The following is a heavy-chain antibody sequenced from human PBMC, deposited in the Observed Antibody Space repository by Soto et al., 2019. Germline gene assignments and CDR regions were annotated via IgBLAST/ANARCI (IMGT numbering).Heavy chain of an antibody. CDR2: IWYDGSNK. CDR3: ARDRALTIFGVVTTHSHVQPRHYWFDP. D-gene: IGHD3-3*01. CDR1: GFTFSSYG. Sequence: GGSLRLSCAASGFTFSSYGMHWVRQAPGKGLEWVAVIWYDGSNKYYADSVKGRFTISRDNSKNTLYLQMNSLRAEDTAVYYSARDRALTIFGVVTTHSHVQPRHYWFDPWGQGTLVTVSS. V-gene: IGHV3-33*01. J-gene: IGHJ5*02.